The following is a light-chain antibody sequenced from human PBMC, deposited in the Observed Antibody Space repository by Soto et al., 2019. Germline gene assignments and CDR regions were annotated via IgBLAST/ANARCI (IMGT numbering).Light chain of an antibody. CDR3: SSYPRSRTYVV. CDR1: SSDVGGYNY. Sequence: QSALTQPASVSGSPGQSITISCTGTSSDVGGYNYVSWYQQHPGKAPKLMIYDVSNRPSGVSNRFSGSKSGNTSSLTISGLQAEDEADYYCSSYPRSRTYVVFGGGTKVTVL. CDR2: DVS. V-gene: IGLV2-14*01. J-gene: IGLJ2*01.